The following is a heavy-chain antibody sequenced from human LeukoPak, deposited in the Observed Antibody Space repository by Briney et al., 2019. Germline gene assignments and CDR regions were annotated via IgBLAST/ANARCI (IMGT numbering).Heavy chain of an antibody. CDR2: IYAGGSDT. V-gene: IGHV5-51*01. Sequence: GESLKISGKGSGYSFTSNWIGGVRQLPGKGLGGLGIIYAGGSDTGYSPSFQGQVPVLDDKSISHAFSQWRTLKASETAMYFCARAGMLTIITQFDPWGQGTLVTVSS. CDR3: ARAGMLTIITQFDP. J-gene: IGHJ5*02. D-gene: IGHD3-10*01. CDR1: GYSFTSNW.